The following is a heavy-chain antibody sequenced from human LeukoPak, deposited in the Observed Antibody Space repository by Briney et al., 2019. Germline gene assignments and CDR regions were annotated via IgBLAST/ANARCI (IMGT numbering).Heavy chain of an antibody. Sequence: GGSLRLSCAASGFTFSSYAMSWVRQAPGKGLEWVSAISGSGGSTYYADSVKGRFTISRDNSKNTMYLQMNSLRAEDTAVYYCAKDRGYYGSGSYPPPTDYWGQGTLVTVSS. D-gene: IGHD3-10*01. CDR1: GFTFSSYA. CDR3: AKDRGYYGSGSYPPPTDY. CDR2: ISGSGGST. J-gene: IGHJ4*02. V-gene: IGHV3-23*01.